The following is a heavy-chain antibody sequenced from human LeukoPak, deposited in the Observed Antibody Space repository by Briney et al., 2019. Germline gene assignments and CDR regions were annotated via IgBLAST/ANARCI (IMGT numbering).Heavy chain of an antibody. D-gene: IGHD3-10*01. Sequence: ASVKVSCKASGYTFTGYYIHWVRQAPGQGPEWMGRINPNSGGTNYAQKFQGRVTMTRDTSISTAYMQLSRLTSDDTAAYYCAREPMVRDFNWFDPWGQGTLVTVSS. J-gene: IGHJ5*02. CDR1: GYTFTGYY. CDR2: INPNSGGT. CDR3: AREPMVRDFNWFDP. V-gene: IGHV1-2*06.